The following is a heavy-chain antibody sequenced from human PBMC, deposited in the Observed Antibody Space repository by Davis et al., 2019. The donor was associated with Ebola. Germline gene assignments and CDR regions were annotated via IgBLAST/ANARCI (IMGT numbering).Heavy chain of an antibody. CDR3: ARGRYDSSGFFDY. CDR1: GYSISSGYY. Sequence: SETLSLTCAVSGYSISSGYYWGWIRQPPGKGLEWIGSIYHSGSTYYNPSLKSRVTISVDRSKNQFSLKLSSVTAADTAVYYCARGRYDSSGFFDYWGQGTLVTVSS. D-gene: IGHD3-22*01. J-gene: IGHJ4*02. V-gene: IGHV4-38-2*01. CDR2: IYHSGST.